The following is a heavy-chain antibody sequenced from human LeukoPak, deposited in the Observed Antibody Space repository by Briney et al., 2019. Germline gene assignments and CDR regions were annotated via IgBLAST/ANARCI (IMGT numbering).Heavy chain of an antibody. D-gene: IGHD2-15*01. Sequence: ASVKVSCKASGYTFTSYYMHWVRQAPGQGLEWMGIINPSGGSTSYAQKFQGRVTMTRDTSTSTVYMELNSLQSEDTAMYYCARTNWVAVTRDAFDVWGQGTMVTVSS. CDR3: ARTNWVAVTRDAFDV. V-gene: IGHV1-46*01. J-gene: IGHJ3*01. CDR1: GYTFTSYY. CDR2: INPSGGST.